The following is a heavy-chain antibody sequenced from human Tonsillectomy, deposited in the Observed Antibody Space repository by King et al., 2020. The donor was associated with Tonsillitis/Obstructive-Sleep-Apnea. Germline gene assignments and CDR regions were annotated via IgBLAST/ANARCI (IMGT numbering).Heavy chain of an antibody. V-gene: IGHV4-39*01. CDR3: AGLIAVAGTPVLWFDP. CDR1: GGSISSSSYY. D-gene: IGHD6-19*01. J-gene: IGHJ5*02. Sequence: QLQESGPGLVKPSETLSLTCTVSGGSISSSSYYWGWIRQPPGKGLEWIGSIYYSGSTYYNPSLKSRVTISVDTSKNQFSLKLISVTAADTAVYYCAGLIAVAGTPVLWFDPWGQGTLVTVSS. CDR2: IYYSGST.